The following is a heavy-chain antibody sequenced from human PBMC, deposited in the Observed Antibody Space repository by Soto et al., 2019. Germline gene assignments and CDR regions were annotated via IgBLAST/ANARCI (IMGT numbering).Heavy chain of an antibody. CDR3: ARARQYCSSTSCYTCSPYYYSGLDV. CDR2: IFYNGST. J-gene: IGHJ6*02. D-gene: IGHD2-2*02. V-gene: IGHV4-30-4*01. Sequence: SETLSLTCTVSGDSINSGDYYWSWIRQPPGKGLEWIGYIFYNGSTYYNPSLKSRVIISVDTSKNKFSLKLTSVTAADTAVYYCARARQYCSSTSCYTCSPYYYSGLDVWGPGTTVTVSS. CDR1: GDSINSGDYY.